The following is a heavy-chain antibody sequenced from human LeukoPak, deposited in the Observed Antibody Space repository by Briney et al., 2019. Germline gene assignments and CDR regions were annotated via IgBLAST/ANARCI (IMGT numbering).Heavy chain of an antibody. J-gene: IGHJ6*03. D-gene: IGHD6-13*01. Sequence: GGSLRLSCVVSGFTFSSYAMSWVRQAPGKGLEGVSGISGSGGSTYYADSVKGRFTISRDNSKNTLWLQMNSLKGEDTAVYYCTTGGSSWSYYYYMDAWGKGTTVTVSS. CDR3: TTGGSSWSYYYYMDA. CDR2: ISGSGGST. V-gene: IGHV3-23*01. CDR1: GFTFSSYA.